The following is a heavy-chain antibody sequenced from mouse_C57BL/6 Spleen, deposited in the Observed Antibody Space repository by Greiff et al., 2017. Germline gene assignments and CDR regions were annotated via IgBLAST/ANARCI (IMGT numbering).Heavy chain of an antibody. D-gene: IGHD1-1*01. Sequence: EVHLVESGPGLVKPSQSLSLTCSVTGYSITSGYYWNWIRQFPGNKLEWMGYISYDGSNNYNPSLKNRISITRDTSKNQFFLKLNSVTTEDTATYYCARYYYGSSPYFDYWGQGTTLTVSS. CDR1: GYSITSGYY. J-gene: IGHJ2*01. CDR2: ISYDGSN. CDR3: ARYYYGSSPYFDY. V-gene: IGHV3-6*01.